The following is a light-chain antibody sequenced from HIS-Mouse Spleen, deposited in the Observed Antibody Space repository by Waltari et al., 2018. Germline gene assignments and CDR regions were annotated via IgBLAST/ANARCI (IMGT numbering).Light chain of an antibody. CDR2: EGS. Sequence: QSALPQPASVSGSPGQSITISCPGTSRDVWRYNLVSWYQQHPGKAPKLMIYEGSKRPSGVSNRFSGSKSGNTASLTISGLQAEDEADYYCCSYAGSSTLVFGGGTKLTVL. J-gene: IGLJ3*02. CDR1: SRDVWRYNL. V-gene: IGLV2-23*01. CDR3: CSYAGSSTLV.